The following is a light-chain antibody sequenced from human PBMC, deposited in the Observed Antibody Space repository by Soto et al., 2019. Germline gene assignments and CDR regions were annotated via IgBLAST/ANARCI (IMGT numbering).Light chain of an antibody. Sequence: NFMLTQPHSVSESPGKTVTISCTRSSGSIANNYVQWYQQRPGTSPTTVIYEHYHRPSGVPDRFSGSIDSSSNSASLTISGLKTEDEADYYCQSYDSDIQVFGGGTQLTVL. V-gene: IGLV6-57*01. CDR2: EHY. J-gene: IGLJ3*02. CDR3: QSYDSDIQV. CDR1: SGSIANNY.